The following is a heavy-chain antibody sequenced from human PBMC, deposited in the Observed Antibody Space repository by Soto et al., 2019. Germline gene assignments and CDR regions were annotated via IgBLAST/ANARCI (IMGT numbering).Heavy chain of an antibody. V-gene: IGHV4-30-4*01. Sequence: SETLSLTCTVSGDSISSGNKYWSWIRQPPGKGLEWIGYIFSSGTTYYNPSLKSRLTMSLDASQNQFSLKLNSLTDADTAVYFCARVPSPFDYYYAMDVWGQGTTVTVSS. J-gene: IGHJ6*02. CDR3: ARVPSPFDYYYAMDV. D-gene: IGHD3-16*01. CDR1: GDSISSGNKY. CDR2: IFSSGTT.